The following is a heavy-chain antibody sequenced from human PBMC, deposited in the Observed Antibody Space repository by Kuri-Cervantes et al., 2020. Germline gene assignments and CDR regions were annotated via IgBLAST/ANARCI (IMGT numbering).Heavy chain of an antibody. V-gene: IGHV4-39*01. Sequence: SETLSLTGTVSGGSISSSSYYWGWIRQPPGKGLEWIGSIYYSGSTYYNPSLKSRVTISVDTSKNQFSLKLSSVTAADTAVYYCAAGWGYYYASSGYYFDWGQGTLVTVSS. CDR1: GGSISSSSYY. CDR2: IYYSGST. J-gene: IGHJ4*02. D-gene: IGHD3-22*01. CDR3: AAGWGYYYASSGYYFD.